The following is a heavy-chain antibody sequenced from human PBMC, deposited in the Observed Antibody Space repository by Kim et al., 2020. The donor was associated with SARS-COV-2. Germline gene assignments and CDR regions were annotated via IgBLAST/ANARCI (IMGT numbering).Heavy chain of an antibody. V-gene: IGHV5-51*01. Sequence: GESLKISCKASGYSFTSYWIGWVRQMPGKGLEWMGIIHPGDSDTRYSPSFQGQVTISADKSISTAYLQWSSLKASDTAVYYCARPRIVAGTNYFDYWGQGTLVTVSS. CDR1: GYSFTSYW. CDR2: IHPGDSDT. D-gene: IGHD6-19*01. J-gene: IGHJ4*02. CDR3: ARPRIVAGTNYFDY.